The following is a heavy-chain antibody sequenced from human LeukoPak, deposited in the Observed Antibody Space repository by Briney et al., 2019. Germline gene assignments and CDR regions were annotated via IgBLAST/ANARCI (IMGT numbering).Heavy chain of an antibody. J-gene: IGHJ4*02. V-gene: IGHV3-30*18. Sequence: GGSLRLSCATSGFTFSIYGIHWVRQAPGKGREWVAVISGDGNNKYYTDSVKGRFTISRDNSKNTLYLQMNSLRPEDTAVYYCAKDKEGWYGYLSPFDSWGQGTLVTVSS. CDR1: GFTFSIYG. CDR2: ISGDGNNK. D-gene: IGHD3-10*01. CDR3: AKDKEGWYGYLSPFDS.